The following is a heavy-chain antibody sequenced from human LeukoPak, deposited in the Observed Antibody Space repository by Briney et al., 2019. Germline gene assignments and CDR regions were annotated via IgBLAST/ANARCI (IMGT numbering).Heavy chain of an antibody. CDR3: ARGAELVLLWFGELSKNFDY. CDR2: INPSGGST. Sequence: ASVKVSCKASGYTFTGYYMHWVRQAPGQGLEWMGIINPSGGSTSYAQKFQGRVTMTRDMSTSTVYMELSSLRSEDTAVYYCARGAELVLLWFGELSKNFDYWGQGTLVTVSS. CDR1: GYTFTGYY. V-gene: IGHV1-46*01. J-gene: IGHJ4*02. D-gene: IGHD3-10*01.